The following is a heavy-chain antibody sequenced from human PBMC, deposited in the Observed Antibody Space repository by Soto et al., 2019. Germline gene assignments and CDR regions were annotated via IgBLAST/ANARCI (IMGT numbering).Heavy chain of an antibody. V-gene: IGHV4-4*02. Sequence: QVQLQESGPGLVKPSGTLSLTCAVSGGSISSSNWWSWVRQPPGKGLEWIGEIYHSGSTNYNPSLKRRVPISVDKSKNQFSLMLSSETAADTAVYYCASTRYYYDSSGYYPYWYFDLWGRGTLVNVSS. D-gene: IGHD3-22*01. CDR2: IYHSGST. CDR1: GGSISSSNW. CDR3: ASTRYYYDSSGYYPYWYFDL. J-gene: IGHJ2*01.